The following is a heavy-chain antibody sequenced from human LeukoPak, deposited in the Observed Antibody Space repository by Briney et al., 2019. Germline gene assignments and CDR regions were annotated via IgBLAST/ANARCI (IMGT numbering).Heavy chain of an antibody. CDR1: GYSFTSYR. D-gene: IGHD2-2*01. J-gene: IGHJ4*02. V-gene: IGHV5-51*01. Sequence: GESLKISCKGSGYSFTSYRIGWVRQMHGKGLEWMGIIYPGDSDTRYSPSFQGQVTISADKSISTAYLQWSSLKASDTAMYYCARGYCSSTSCYSFFDYWGQGTLVTVSS. CDR2: IYPGDSDT. CDR3: ARGYCSSTSCYSFFDY.